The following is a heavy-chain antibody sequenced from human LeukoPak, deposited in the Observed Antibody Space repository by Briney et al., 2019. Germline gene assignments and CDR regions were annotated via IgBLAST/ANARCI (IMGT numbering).Heavy chain of an antibody. CDR1: GFTFSSYS. D-gene: IGHD6-19*01. CDR2: ISSSSSSYI. V-gene: IGHV3-21*01. J-gene: IGHJ4*02. Sequence: PGGSLRLSCAASGFTFSSYSMNWVRQAPGKGLEWVSSISSSSSSYIYYADSVKGRFTISRDNAKNSLYLQMNSLRAEDTAVYYYARDLGGWYNSVFGDYFDYWGQGTLVTVSS. CDR3: ARDLGGWYNSVFGDYFDY.